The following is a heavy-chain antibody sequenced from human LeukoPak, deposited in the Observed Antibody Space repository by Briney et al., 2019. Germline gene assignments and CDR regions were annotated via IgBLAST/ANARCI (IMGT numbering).Heavy chain of an antibody. CDR1: GLTVSSIY. V-gene: IGHV3-66*01. CDR2: TYSGGSS. J-gene: IGHJ3*02. CDR3: AKTTHAFDI. D-gene: IGHD1-1*01. Sequence: PGGSLRLSCAASGLTVSSIYISWVRQAPGKGLEWVSLTYSGGSSYYADSVEGRFNISRDIPKNTLYLQMNSLRAEDTAVYYCAKTTHAFDIWGQGTLVTVSS.